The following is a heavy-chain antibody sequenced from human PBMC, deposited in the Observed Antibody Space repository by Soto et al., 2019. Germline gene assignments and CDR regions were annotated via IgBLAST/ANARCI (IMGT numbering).Heavy chain of an antibody. J-gene: IGHJ4*02. Sequence: SGPTLVNPTQTLTLTCTFSGFSLSTSGMCVSWIRQPPGKALEWLALIDWDDDKYYSTSLKTRLTISKDTSKNQVVLTMTNMDPVDTATYYCARLPKFRKGSSWIDYWGQGTLVTVSS. CDR2: IDWDDDK. V-gene: IGHV2-70*01. CDR3: ARLPKFRKGSSWIDY. CDR1: GFSLSTSGMC. D-gene: IGHD6-13*01.